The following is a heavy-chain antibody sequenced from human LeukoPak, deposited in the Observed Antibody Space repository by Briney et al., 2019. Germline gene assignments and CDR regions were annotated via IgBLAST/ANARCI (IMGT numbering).Heavy chain of an antibody. V-gene: IGHV1-18*01. D-gene: IGHD4-17*01. J-gene: IGHJ6*02. CDR1: GYTFTSYG. CDR3: ARDRLRESYYYYGMDV. Sequence: ASVKVSCKASGYTFTSYGISWVRQAPGQGLEWMGWISAYNGNTNYAQKLQGRVTMTTDTSTSTAYMELRSLRSDDTAVYYCARDRLRESYYYYGMDVWGQGTTVTVSS. CDR2: ISAYNGNT.